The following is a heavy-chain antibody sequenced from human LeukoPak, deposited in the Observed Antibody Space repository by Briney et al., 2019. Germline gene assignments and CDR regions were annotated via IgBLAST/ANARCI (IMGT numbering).Heavy chain of an antibody. V-gene: IGHV1-2*02. Sequence: GASVKVSCKASGYTFTGYYMHWVRQAPGQGLEWMGWINPNSGGTNYAQKFQGRVTMTRDTSISTAYMELSRLRSDDTAVYYCARDPGRYCSSTSCPNDAFDIWGQGTMVTVSS. CDR2: INPNSGGT. J-gene: IGHJ3*02. D-gene: IGHD2-2*01. CDR1: GYTFTGYY. CDR3: ARDPGRYCSSTSCPNDAFDI.